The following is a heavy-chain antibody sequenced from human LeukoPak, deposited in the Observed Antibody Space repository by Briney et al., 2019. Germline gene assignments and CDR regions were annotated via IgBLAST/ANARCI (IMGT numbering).Heavy chain of an antibody. CDR1: GGSISSGGYY. D-gene: IGHD1-26*01. CDR3: ARSYSGSYPNPH. V-gene: IGHV4-30-2*01. J-gene: IGHJ4*02. Sequence: SETLSLTCTVSGGSISSGGYYWSWIRQPPGKGLEWIGYIYHSGSTYYNPSLKSRVTISVDRSKNQFSLKLSSVTAADTAVYYCARSYSGSYPNPHWGQGTLVTVSS. CDR2: IYHSGST.